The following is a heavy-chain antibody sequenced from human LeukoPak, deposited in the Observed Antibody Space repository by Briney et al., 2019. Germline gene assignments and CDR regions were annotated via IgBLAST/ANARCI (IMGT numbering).Heavy chain of an antibody. CDR3: TTSLSGYDFLFDY. D-gene: IGHD5-12*01. V-gene: IGHV3-15*01. CDR2: IKSKTDGGTT. J-gene: IGHJ4*02. CDR1: GFTFSNAW. Sequence: GGSLRLSCAASGFTFSNAWMSWVRQAPGKGLEWVGRIKSKTDGGTTDYAAPVKDRFTFSRDDSKNTLYLQMNNLRTEDTAVYYCTTSLSGYDFLFDYWGQGTLVTVSS.